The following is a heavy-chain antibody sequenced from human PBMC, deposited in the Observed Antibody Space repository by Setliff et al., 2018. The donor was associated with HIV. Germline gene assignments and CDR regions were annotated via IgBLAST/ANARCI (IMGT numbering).Heavy chain of an antibody. CDR1: GFTFTEYS. D-gene: IGHD6-13*01. V-gene: IGHV3-21*01. Sequence: PGGSLRLSCAASGFTFTEYSMSWVRQTPGKGLEWVSSISGSSSYWKYADSVKGRFTISRDNAKNSLLLQMNSLRAEDTAVYHCAREIRAGNYMDVWGKGTTVTVSS. CDR2: ISGSSSYW. CDR3: AREIRAGNYMDV. J-gene: IGHJ6*03.